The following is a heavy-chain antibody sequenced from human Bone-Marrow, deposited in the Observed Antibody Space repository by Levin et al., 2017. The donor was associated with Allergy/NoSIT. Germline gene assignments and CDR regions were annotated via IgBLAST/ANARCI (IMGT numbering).Heavy chain of an antibody. Sequence: GESLKISCAASGFTFSNYEMNWVRQAPGKGLEWVSYIGRSGRTIYYADSVKGRFTVSRDNAKNSLYLQMNSLRAEDTAVYYCARDPDCGRTRCHGGDYGIDGWGQGTTVTVSS. J-gene: IGHJ6*02. CDR3: ARDPDCGRTRCHGGDYGIDG. CDR2: IGRSGRTI. D-gene: IGHD2-2*01. V-gene: IGHV3-48*03. CDR1: GFTFSNYE.